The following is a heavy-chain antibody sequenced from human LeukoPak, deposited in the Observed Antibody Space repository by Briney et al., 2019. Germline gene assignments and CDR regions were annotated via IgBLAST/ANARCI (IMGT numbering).Heavy chain of an antibody. CDR3: ARGGVSYFDY. CDR2: ISSSSSSV. V-gene: IGHV3-48*02. Sequence: GGSLTLSCAASGFSFSNYNMQWVRQAPGKGLEWVSYISSSSSSVYYADSVKGRVTISRDNAKNSLYLQMRSLRDDDAAVYYCARGGVSYFDYWGQGTLVTVSS. CDR1: GFSFSNYN. D-gene: IGHD3-3*01. J-gene: IGHJ4*02.